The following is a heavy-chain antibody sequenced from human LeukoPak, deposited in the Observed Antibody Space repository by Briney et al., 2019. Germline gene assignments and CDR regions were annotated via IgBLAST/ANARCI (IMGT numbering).Heavy chain of an antibody. CDR3: ARDTRPAAAGTFGELDY. J-gene: IGHJ4*02. D-gene: IGHD6-13*01. V-gene: IGHV1-46*01. CDR1: GYTFTSYY. CDR2: INPSGGST. Sequence: ASVKVSCKASGYTFTSYYMHWVRPAPGQGLEWMGIINPSGGSTSYAQKFQGRVTMTRDTSTSTVYMELSSLRSEDTAVYYCARDTRPAAAGTFGELDYWGQGTLVTVSS.